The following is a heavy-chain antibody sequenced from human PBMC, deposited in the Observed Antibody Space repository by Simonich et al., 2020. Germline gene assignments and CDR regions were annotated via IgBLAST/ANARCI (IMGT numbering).Heavy chain of an antibody. D-gene: IGHD6-19*01. J-gene: IGHJ6*02. V-gene: IGHV3-21*01. CDR3: ARWIAVAGTGAYGMDV. CDR2: ISSRSSYI. Sequence: EVQLVESGGGLVKPGGSLRLSCAASGFTFSSYSMNWVRQASGKGLEWTSSISSRSSYIYYADSGKGRVTISRDNAKNSLYRQMNSLRAEDTAVYYCARWIAVAGTGAYGMDVWGQGTTVTVSS. CDR1: GFTFSSYS.